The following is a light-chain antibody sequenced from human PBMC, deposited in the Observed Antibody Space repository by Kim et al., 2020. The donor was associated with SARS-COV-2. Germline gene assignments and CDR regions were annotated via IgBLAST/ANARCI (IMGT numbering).Light chain of an antibody. CDR1: KLGDKY. J-gene: IGLJ1*01. CDR2: QDS. CDR3: QAWDSSTGV. Sequence: SVSPGQTASFTCSGDKLGDKYACWYQQKPGRSPVLVIYQDSKRPPGIPERFSASNSGNTATLTISGTQAMDEADYYCQAWDSSTGVFGTGTKVTVL. V-gene: IGLV3-1*01.